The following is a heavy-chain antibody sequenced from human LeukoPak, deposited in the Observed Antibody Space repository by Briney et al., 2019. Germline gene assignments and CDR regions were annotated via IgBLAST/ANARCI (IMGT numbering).Heavy chain of an antibody. Sequence: SETLSLTCAVYGGSFSGYYWSWIRQPPGKGLEWIGEINHSGSTNYNPSLKSRVTISVDTSKDQFSLKLSSVTAADTAVYYCARPLRYGSGSYNYWGQGTLVTVSS. J-gene: IGHJ4*02. CDR1: GGSFSGYY. CDR2: INHSGST. V-gene: IGHV4-34*01. CDR3: ARPLRYGSGSYNY. D-gene: IGHD3-10*01.